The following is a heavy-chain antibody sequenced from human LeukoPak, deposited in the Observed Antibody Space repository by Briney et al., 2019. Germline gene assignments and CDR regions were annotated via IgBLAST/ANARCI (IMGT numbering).Heavy chain of an antibody. CDR3: AKHGGSGTYTKEFDY. V-gene: IGHV5-51*01. D-gene: IGHD1-26*01. CDR2: IYPGDSDT. CDR1: GYSFSSYW. Sequence: GESLKISCKGSGYSFSSYWIGWERQMPGKGLEWMGIIYPGDSDTRYSPSFQGQVTISADKSISTAYLQWSSLKASDTAMYYCAKHGGSGTYTKEFDYWGQGTLVTVSS. J-gene: IGHJ4*02.